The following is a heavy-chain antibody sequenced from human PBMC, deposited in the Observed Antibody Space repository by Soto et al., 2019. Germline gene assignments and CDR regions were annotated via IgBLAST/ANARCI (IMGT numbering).Heavy chain of an antibody. Sequence: GGSLRLSCAASGFTFSSYGMDWVRQAPGKGLEWVAVIWYDGSNKYYADSVKGRFTISRDNSKNTLYLQMNSLRAEDTAVYYCARAWDYYDSSGRNWFDPWGQGTLVTVSS. D-gene: IGHD3-22*01. CDR1: GFTFSSYG. V-gene: IGHV3-33*01. CDR2: IWYDGSNK. CDR3: ARAWDYYDSSGRNWFDP. J-gene: IGHJ5*02.